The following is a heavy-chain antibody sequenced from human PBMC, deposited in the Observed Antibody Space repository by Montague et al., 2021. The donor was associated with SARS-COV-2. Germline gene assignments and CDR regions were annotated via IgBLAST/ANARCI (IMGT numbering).Heavy chain of an antibody. CDR3: ARGRDERGYSFGYYYFDL. D-gene: IGHD5-18*01. J-gene: IGHJ4*02. CDR1: GGSVSPYY. CDR2: MHYRGST. Sequence: SETLSLTCTISGGSVSPYYWSWIRQPPGKGLEWIGYMHYRGSTNYNPSLESRVTMSLDTSENQFSLKLISVTAAETVVYFCARGRDERGYSFGYYYFDLWGQGTLVTVSS. V-gene: IGHV4-59*02.